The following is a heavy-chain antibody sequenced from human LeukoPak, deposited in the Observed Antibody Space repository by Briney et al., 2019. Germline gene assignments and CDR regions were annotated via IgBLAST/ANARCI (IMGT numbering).Heavy chain of an antibody. CDR3: ARDLRITMIVGGGVVGDAFDM. J-gene: IGHJ3*02. Sequence: VASVKVSCKASGYTFTSYGISWVRQAPGQGLEWMGWISAYNGNTNYAQKLQGRVTMTTDTSTSTAYLELRSLRSDDTAVYYCARDLRITMIVGGGVVGDAFDMWGQGTMVTVSS. D-gene: IGHD3-22*01. CDR2: ISAYNGNT. CDR1: GYTFTSYG. V-gene: IGHV1-18*01.